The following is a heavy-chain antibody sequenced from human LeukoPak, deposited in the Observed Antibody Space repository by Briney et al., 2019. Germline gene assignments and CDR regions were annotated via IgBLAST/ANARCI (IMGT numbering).Heavy chain of an antibody. CDR1: GGSISSSSYY. CDR2: IYYSGST. CDR3: ARAPLWFGESGYYFDY. Sequence: SETLSLTCTVSGGSISSSSYYWGWIRQPPGKGLEWIGSIYYSGSTHYNPSLKSRVTISVDTSKNQFSLKLSSVTAADTAVYYCARAPLWFGESGYYFDYWGQGTLVTVSS. D-gene: IGHD3-10*01. V-gene: IGHV4-39*07. J-gene: IGHJ4*02.